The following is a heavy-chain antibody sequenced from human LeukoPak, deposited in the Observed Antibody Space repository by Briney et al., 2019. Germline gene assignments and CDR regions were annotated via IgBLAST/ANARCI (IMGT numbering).Heavy chain of an antibody. Sequence: SETLSLTCAVYGGSFSGYYWSWIRQPPGEGLEWIGEINHSGSTNYNPSLKSRVTISVDTSKNQFSLKLSSVTAADTAVYYCARGLGGDTDYWGQGTLVTVSS. CDR3: ARGLGGDTDY. D-gene: IGHD3-10*01. J-gene: IGHJ4*02. CDR1: GGSFSGYY. V-gene: IGHV4-34*01. CDR2: INHSGST.